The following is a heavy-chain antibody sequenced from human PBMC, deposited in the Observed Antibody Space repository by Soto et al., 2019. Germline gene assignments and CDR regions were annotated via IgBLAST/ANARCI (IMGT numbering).Heavy chain of an antibody. J-gene: IGHJ5*02. Sequence: GESLKISCKGSGFSFTNYWISWVRQVPGKGLEWMGNIDPVDSYANYSPSFQGHVTFSVDTSISTAFLHWSSLKASVSAIYFCARIESIARNWFDPWGQVTRVTVAS. V-gene: IGHV5-10-1*01. CDR1: GFSFTNYW. D-gene: IGHD6-13*01. CDR2: IDPVDSYA. CDR3: ARIESIARNWFDP.